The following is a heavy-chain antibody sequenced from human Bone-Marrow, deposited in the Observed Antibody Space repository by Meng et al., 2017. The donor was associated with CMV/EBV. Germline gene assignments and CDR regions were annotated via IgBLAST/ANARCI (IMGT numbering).Heavy chain of an antibody. CDR1: GGSFSGYY. D-gene: IGHD3-22*01. J-gene: IGHJ5*02. Sequence: GSLRLSCAVYGGSFSGYYWSWIRQPPGKGLEWIGEINHSGSTNYNPSLKSRVTISVDTSKNQFSLKRSSVTAADTAVYYCARTNTYYYDSSGYSLYWFDPWGQGPRVTVSS. CDR2: INHSGST. CDR3: ARTNTYYYDSSGYSLYWFDP. V-gene: IGHV4-34*01.